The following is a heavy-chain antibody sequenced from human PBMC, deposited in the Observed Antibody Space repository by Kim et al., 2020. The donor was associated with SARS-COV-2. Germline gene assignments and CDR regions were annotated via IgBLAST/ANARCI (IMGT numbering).Heavy chain of an antibody. D-gene: IGHD2-21*01. Sequence: GESLKISCKASGYTFTSYWIGWVRQMPGKGLEWMGIVYPGDSDTRYSPSFQGHVIIPVDKSISTAYLQWSSLKASDTATYFCSRGLARSDGYHFDGFDIWSQGAVVIVTP. CDR1: GYTFTSYW. V-gene: IGHV5-51*01. CDR2: VYPGDSDT. CDR3: SRGLARSDGYHFDGFDI. J-gene: IGHJ4*02.